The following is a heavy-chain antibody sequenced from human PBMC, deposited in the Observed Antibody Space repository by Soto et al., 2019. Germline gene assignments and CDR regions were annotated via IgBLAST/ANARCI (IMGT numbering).Heavy chain of an antibody. CDR3: VQSRCGGDCLEIYSSHAYNGLDV. V-gene: IGHV2-5*02. J-gene: IGHJ6*02. CDR1: GLSLRTTGVG. Sequence: QVTLKESGPTLVKPTQTLTLTCTVSGLSLRTTGVGVGWVRQPPGKALEWLALLYWDDDKRYSPSLRSRLTIAKAISEKQVVLTMTNTDTVDTATYYCVQSRCGGDCLEIYSSHAYNGLDVWGQGTTVTVSS. CDR2: LYWDDDK. D-gene: IGHD2-21*02.